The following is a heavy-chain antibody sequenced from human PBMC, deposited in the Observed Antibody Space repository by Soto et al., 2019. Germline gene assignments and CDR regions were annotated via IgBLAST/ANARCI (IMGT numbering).Heavy chain of an antibody. Sequence: SETLSLTCAVYGGSFSGYYWSWIRQPPGKGLEWIGEINHSGSTNYNPSLKSRVTISVDTSKNQFSLKLSSVTAADTAVYYCARGRAAARFRWFGPWGQGTLVTVSS. D-gene: IGHD6-6*01. CDR1: GGSFSGYY. V-gene: IGHV4-34*01. CDR2: INHSGST. J-gene: IGHJ5*02. CDR3: ARGRAAARFRWFGP.